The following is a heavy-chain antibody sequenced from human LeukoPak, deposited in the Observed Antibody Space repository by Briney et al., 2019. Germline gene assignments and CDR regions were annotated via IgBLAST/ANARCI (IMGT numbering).Heavy chain of an antibody. D-gene: IGHD2-15*01. CDR1: GFTFSSYG. CDR2: ITGSGGST. CDR3: AKFALRYCSGGSCHPFDY. Sequence: TGGSLRLSCAASGFTFSSYGMSWVRQAPGKGLEWVSAITGSGGSTYYADSVKGRFTISRDNSKNTLYLQMNSLRAEDTAVYYCAKFALRYCSGGSCHPFDYWGQGTLVTVSS. J-gene: IGHJ4*02. V-gene: IGHV3-23*01.